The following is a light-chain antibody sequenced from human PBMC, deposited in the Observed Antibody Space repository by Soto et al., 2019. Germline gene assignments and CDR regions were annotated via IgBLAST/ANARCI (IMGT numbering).Light chain of an antibody. Sequence: DIQMTQSPSTLSASVGDRVTITCRASQSISTWLAWYQQKPVKAPSLLIYKASPLESGVPSRFSGSSSGTKFTNTINSLKPDDFANYYCKQYTSYPWTFGQGTKVEIK. CDR2: KAS. CDR3: KQYTSYPWT. CDR1: QSISTW. V-gene: IGKV1-5*03. J-gene: IGKJ1*01.